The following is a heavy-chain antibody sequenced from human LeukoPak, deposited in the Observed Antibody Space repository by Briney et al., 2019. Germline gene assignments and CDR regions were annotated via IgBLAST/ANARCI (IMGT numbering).Heavy chain of an antibody. CDR3: ASPRDYDFWSGYRDDAFDI. D-gene: IGHD3-3*01. CDR1: GDSISSSSYF. Sequence: PSETLSLTCTVSGDSISSSSYFWGWIRQPPGKGLEWIGSIYYSGSTYYNPSLKSRVTISVDTSKNQFSLKLSSVTAADTAVYYCASPRDYDFWSGYRDDAFDIWGQGTMVTVSS. V-gene: IGHV4-39*01. CDR2: IYYSGST. J-gene: IGHJ3*02.